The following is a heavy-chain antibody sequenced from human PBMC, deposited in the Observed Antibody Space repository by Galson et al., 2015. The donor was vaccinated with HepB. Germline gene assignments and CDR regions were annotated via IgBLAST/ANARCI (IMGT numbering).Heavy chain of an antibody. CDR2: LRSKAYGGTT. CDR3: TRNKWEVLLVY. J-gene: IGHJ4*02. Sequence: SLRLSCAASGFNFGDYAVSWVRQVPGKGLEWIGVLRSKAYGGTTEYAASVRGRFTISRDDSGTVAHLEVNSLGTEDTAIYYCTRNKWEVLLVYWGQGTLVTVSS. D-gene: IGHD1-26*01. CDR1: GFNFGDYA. V-gene: IGHV3-49*04.